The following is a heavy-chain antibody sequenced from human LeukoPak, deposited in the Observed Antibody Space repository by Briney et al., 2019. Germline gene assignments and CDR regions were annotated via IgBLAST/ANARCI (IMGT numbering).Heavy chain of an antibody. CDR3: AKDHYYYGSGIYFMHYFDY. D-gene: IGHD3-10*01. CDR1: GFTFSSYG. V-gene: IGHV3-30*18. J-gene: IGHJ4*02. CDR2: ISYDGSNK. Sequence: PGGSPRLSCAASGFTFSSYGMHWVRQAPGKGLEWVAVISYDGSNKYYAESVKGRFTISRENSKNTLHLQMNSLRAEDTAVYYCAKDHYYYGSGIYFMHYFDYWGQGTLVTVSS.